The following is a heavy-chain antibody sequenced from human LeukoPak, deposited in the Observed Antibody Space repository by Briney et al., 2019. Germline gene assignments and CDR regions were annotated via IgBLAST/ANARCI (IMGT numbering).Heavy chain of an antibody. Sequence: SETLSLTCAVCGGSFSAYYWSWIRQPPGKGLEWIGEINHSGSTNYNPSLKSRVTISVDTSKNQFSLKLSSVTAADTAVYYCASSAVVVVPAAMGFDPWGQGTLVTVSS. CDR1: GGSFSAYY. D-gene: IGHD2-2*01. J-gene: IGHJ5*02. CDR3: ASSAVVVVPAAMGFDP. V-gene: IGHV4-34*01. CDR2: INHSGST.